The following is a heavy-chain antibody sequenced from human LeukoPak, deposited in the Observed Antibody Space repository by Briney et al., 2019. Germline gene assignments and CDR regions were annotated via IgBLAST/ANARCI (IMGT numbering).Heavy chain of an antibody. J-gene: IGHJ4*02. D-gene: IGHD1-26*01. CDR3: ARVFARGGEISGSYYYY. V-gene: IGHV1-69*05. CDR2: IIPLFGTA. CDR1: GGTFSTYA. Sequence: SVKVSCKASGGTFSTYAVNWVRQAPGQRLEWMGGIIPLFGTANYAQKFQGRVKITTDESTSTDYMEVSSLISEDTAIYYCARVFARGGEISGSYYYYWGQGTLVTVSS.